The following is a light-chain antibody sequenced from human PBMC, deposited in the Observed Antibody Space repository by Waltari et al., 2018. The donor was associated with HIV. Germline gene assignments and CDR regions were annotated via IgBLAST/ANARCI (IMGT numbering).Light chain of an antibody. CDR1: SSDVGGYNL. CDR3: FAYAGSTTYVI. Sequence: QSALTQPASVSGSPGQSITISCTGTSSDVGGYNLVSWYQQHPGKAPKLIIYEVSKRPPGVSNRFSCSTSGNTGALTISGRQAEDEADYYCFAYAGSTTYVIFGGGTKLTGL. CDR2: EVS. V-gene: IGLV2-23*02. J-gene: IGLJ2*01.